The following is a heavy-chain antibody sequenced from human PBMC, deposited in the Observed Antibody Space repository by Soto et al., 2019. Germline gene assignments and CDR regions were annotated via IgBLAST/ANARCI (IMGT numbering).Heavy chain of an antibody. J-gene: IGHJ4*02. Sequence: PSETLSLTCAVYGGSFSGYYWSWIRQPPGKGLEWIGEINHSGSTNYNPSLKSRVTISVDTSKNQFSLKLSSVTAADTAVYYCARGLYSSSSGLFDYWGQGTLVTVSS. CDR3: ARGLYSSSSGLFDY. CDR2: INHSGST. V-gene: IGHV4-34*01. CDR1: GGSFSGYY. D-gene: IGHD6-6*01.